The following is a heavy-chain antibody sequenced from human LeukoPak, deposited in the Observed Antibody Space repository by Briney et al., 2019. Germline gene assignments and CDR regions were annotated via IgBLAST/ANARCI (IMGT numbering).Heavy chain of an antibody. CDR3: ARGAVLRYFDWLSHDAFDI. J-gene: IGHJ3*02. D-gene: IGHD3-9*01. Sequence: PSETLSLTCAVYGGSFSGYYWSWIRQPPGKGLEWIGEINHSGSTNYNPSLKSRVTISVDTSKNQFSLKLSSVTAADTAVYYCARGAVLRYFDWLSHDAFDIWGQGTMVTVSS. CDR2: INHSGST. CDR1: GGSFSGYY. V-gene: IGHV4-34*01.